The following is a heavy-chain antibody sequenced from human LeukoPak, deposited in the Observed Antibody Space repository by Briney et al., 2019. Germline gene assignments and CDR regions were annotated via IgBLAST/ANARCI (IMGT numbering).Heavy chain of an antibody. J-gene: IGHJ6*03. D-gene: IGHD3-3*01. Sequence: GGSLRLSCAVSGFTFSSYAMSWVRQAPGKGLEWVGRIKSKTDGGTTDYAAPVKGRFTISRDDSKNTLYLQMNSLKTEDTAVYYCTTDFWSGYAYYYYMDVWGKGTTVTVSS. V-gene: IGHV3-15*01. CDR3: TTDFWSGYAYYYYMDV. CDR1: GFTFSSYA. CDR2: IKSKTDGGTT.